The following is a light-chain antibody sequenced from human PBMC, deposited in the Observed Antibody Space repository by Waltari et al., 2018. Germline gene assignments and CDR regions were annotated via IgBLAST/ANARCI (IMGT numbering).Light chain of an antibody. CDR1: TSNIGRNT. V-gene: IGLV1-44*01. Sequence: QPVLTQPPSASGTPGQRVSISCSGGTSNIGRNTVNWYQQLPGPAPKFFIHTNNQRPSGDPDRFPWAKSGASASLAISERRSEDEAVYYCAACDDSLNGFVFGTGTKVTYL. J-gene: IGLJ1*01. CDR2: TNN. CDR3: AACDDSLNGFV.